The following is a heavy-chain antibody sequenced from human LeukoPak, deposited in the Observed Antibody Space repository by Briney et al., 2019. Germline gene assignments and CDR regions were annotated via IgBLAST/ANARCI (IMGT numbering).Heavy chain of an antibody. CDR2: INPSGGST. CDR3: ARGRRPGPPDSSGPLLDY. V-gene: IGHV1-46*01. Sequence: ASVKVSCKASGYTFTSYYMHWVRQAPGQGLEWMGIINPSGGSTSYAQKFQGRVTMTRDTSTSTVYMELSSLRSEDTAVYYCARGRRPGPPDSSGPLLDYWGQGTLVTVSS. CDR1: GYTFTSYY. J-gene: IGHJ4*02. D-gene: IGHD3-22*01.